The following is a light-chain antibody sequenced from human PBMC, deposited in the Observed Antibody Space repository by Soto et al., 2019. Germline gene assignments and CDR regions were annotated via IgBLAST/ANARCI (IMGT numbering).Light chain of an antibody. CDR3: SSYTFTSTLYV. Sequence: QSVLTQPASVSGSTGQSITISCTGSSSDVGGHNYVSWYQQHPGKAPKLMIYEVTKRPSGVSNRFSGSKSGNTASLTISGLQAEDEADYYCSSYTFTSTLYVFGTGTKVTV. J-gene: IGLJ1*01. CDR2: EVT. CDR1: SSDVGGHNY. V-gene: IGLV2-14*01.